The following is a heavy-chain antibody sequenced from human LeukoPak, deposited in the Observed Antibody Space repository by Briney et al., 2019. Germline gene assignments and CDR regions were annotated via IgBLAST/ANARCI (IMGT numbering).Heavy chain of an antibody. CDR1: GFTSSSYW. Sequence: PGGSLRLSCAASGFTSSSYWMSWVRQAPGKGLEWVANIKQDGSEKYYVDSVKGRFTISRDNAKNSLYLQMNSLRAEDTAVYYCARHDYGDELDYWGQGTLVTVSS. J-gene: IGHJ4*02. V-gene: IGHV3-7*01. CDR2: IKQDGSEK. CDR3: ARHDYGDELDY. D-gene: IGHD4-17*01.